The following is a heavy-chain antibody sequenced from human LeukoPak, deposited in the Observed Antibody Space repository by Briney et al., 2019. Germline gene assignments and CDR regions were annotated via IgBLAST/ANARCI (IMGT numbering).Heavy chain of an antibody. V-gene: IGHV1-24*01. J-gene: IGHJ4*02. CDR1: GYTFTGYY. CDR2: FDPEDGET. CDR3: ATTYSPYYDILTGYNYFDY. Sequence: ASVKVSCKASGYTFTGYYMHWVRQAPGKGLEWMGGFDPEDGETIYAQKFQGRVTMTEDTSTDTAYMELSSLRSEDTAVYYCATTYSPYYDILTGYNYFDYWGQGTLVTVSS. D-gene: IGHD3-9*01.